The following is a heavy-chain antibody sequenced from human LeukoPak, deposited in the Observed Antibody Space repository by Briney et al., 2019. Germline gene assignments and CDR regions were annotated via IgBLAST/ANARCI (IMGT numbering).Heavy chain of an antibody. V-gene: IGHV3-23*01. CDR3: AKDFTLSV. CDR1: RFTFNNYA. CDR2: ISGTGGRT. D-gene: IGHD5/OR15-5a*01. Sequence: GGSLRRSCAASRFTFNNYAMSWVRQAPGKGLEGVSGISGTGGRTYYAESVKGRFTISRDNSKSTMYLQMNSLRVEDTAVYYCAKDFTLSVWGQGTLVTVSS. J-gene: IGHJ4*02.